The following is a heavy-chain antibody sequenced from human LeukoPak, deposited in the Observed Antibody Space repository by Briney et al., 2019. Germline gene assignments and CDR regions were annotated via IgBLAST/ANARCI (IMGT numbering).Heavy chain of an antibody. D-gene: IGHD4-17*01. CDR3: AREASYGDPAFDY. Sequence: GGSLRLSCAASGFTFSSYEMNWVRQAPGKGLEWVSYISSSGSTIYYADSGKGRFTISRDNAKNSLYLQMNSLRAEDTAVYYCAREASYGDPAFDYWGQGTLVTVSS. V-gene: IGHV3-48*03. J-gene: IGHJ4*02. CDR2: ISSSGSTI. CDR1: GFTFSSYE.